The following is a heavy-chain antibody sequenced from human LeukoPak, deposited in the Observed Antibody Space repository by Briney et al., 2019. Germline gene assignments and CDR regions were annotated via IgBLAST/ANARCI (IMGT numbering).Heavy chain of an antibody. CDR3: ARARGGDPPRQAFDI. D-gene: IGHD2-21*02. CDR1: GYTFTSYY. J-gene: IGHJ3*02. V-gene: IGHV1-2*02. Sequence: GASVKVSCKASGYTFTSYYMHWVRQAPGQGLEWRGWSNANSGGTNYAQKFQGRVTMTRDTSISTAYMELSRLRSDDTAVYYCARARGGDPPRQAFDIWGQGTMVTVSS. CDR2: SNANSGGT.